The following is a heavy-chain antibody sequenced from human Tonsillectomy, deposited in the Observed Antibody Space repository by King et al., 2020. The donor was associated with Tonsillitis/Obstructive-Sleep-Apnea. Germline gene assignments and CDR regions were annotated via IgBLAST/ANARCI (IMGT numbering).Heavy chain of an antibody. CDR3: ARGRALTDIYGDYGYCFDY. V-gene: IGHV4-34*01. D-gene: IGHD4-17*01. J-gene: IGHJ4*02. CDR1: GGSFSGYY. CDR2: INHSGST. Sequence: HVQLQQWGAGLLKPSETLSLTCAVYGGSFSGYYWSWIRQPPGKGLEWIGEINHSGSTNYNPSLKSRVSISVDTSKNQFSLKLSSVTAADTAVYYCARGRALTDIYGDYGYCFDYWGQGTLVTVSS.